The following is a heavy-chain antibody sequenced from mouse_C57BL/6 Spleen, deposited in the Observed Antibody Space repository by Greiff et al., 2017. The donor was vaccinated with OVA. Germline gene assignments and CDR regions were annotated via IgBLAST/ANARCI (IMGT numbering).Heavy chain of an antibody. CDR1: GFSLTSYA. V-gene: IGHV2-9-1*01. CDR2: IWTGGGT. J-gene: IGHJ2*01. Sequence: VQRVESGPGLVAPSQSLSITCTVSGFSLTSYAISWVRQPPGKGLEWLGVIWTGGGTNYNSALKSRLSISKDNSKSQVFLKMNSLQTDDTARYYCARNYYYGSSPYYFDYWGQGTTLTVSS. CDR3: ARNYYYGSSPYYFDY. D-gene: IGHD1-1*01.